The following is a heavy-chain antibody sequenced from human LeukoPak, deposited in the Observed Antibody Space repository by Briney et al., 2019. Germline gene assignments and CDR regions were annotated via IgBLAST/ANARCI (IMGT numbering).Heavy chain of an antibody. J-gene: IGHJ5*02. CDR1: GGSISNYY. V-gene: IGHV4-59*08. Sequence: PSETLSLTCTVSGGSISNYYWSWIRQPPGKGLEWIGYIYYSGSTNYNPSLKSRVTISVDTSKNQFSLKLSSVTAADTAVYYCARPQFRAADNWFDPWGQGTLVTVSS. CDR3: ARPQFRAADNWFDP. CDR2: IYYSGST.